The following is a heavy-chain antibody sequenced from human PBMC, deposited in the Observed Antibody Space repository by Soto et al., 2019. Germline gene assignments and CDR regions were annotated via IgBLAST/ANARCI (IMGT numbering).Heavy chain of an antibody. CDR3: AKTLHEIYDILTGAYYYYGTDV. D-gene: IGHD3-9*01. CDR1: GFTFSSYG. J-gene: IGHJ6*02. V-gene: IGHV3-30*18. Sequence: GGSLRLSCAASGFTFSSYGMHWVRQAPGKGLEWVAVISYDGSNKYYADSVKGRFTISRDNSKNTLYLQMNSLRAEDTAVYYCAKTLHEIYDILTGAYYYYGTDVWGQGTTVTV. CDR2: ISYDGSNK.